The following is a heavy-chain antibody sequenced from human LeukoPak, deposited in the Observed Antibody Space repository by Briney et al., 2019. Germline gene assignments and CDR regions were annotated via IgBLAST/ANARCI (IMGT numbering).Heavy chain of an antibody. CDR3: ARVSWGADGLDV. CDR1: GFTFSDYY. J-gene: IGHJ6*02. Sequence: GGSLRLSCAVSGFTFSDYYMSWIRQAPGKGLEWVSYISCSSSYTNYADSVKGRFTISRDNAKKSLYLQMNSLRAEDTAVYYCARVSWGADGLDVWGQGTTVTVSS. CDR2: ISCSSSYT. V-gene: IGHV3-11*05. D-gene: IGHD3-16*01.